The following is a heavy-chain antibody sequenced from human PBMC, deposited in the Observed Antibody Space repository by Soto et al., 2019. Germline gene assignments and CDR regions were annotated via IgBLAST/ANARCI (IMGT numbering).Heavy chain of an antibody. CDR3: ARGGDFGTADY. J-gene: IGHJ4*02. CDR1: GFPFSSYW. V-gene: IGHV3-74*01. D-gene: IGHD2-21*02. CDR2: IKSDGIST. Sequence: GGSLRLSCAASGFPFSSYWMYWVRQGPGKGLVWVSRIKSDGISTNYADSVKGRFTISRDNAKNTLYLQMTSLRVEDTAIYYCARGGDFGTADYWGQGTLVTVSS.